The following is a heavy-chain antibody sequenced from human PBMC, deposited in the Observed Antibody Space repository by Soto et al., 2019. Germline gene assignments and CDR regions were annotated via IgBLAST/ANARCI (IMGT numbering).Heavy chain of an antibody. CDR1: GYTFNHFG. V-gene: IGHV1-18*01. Sequence: ASVKVSCKTSGYTFNHFGISCVRQAPGQGLEWMGWISPFNGGTHYAQTFQGWVTCTTDTSISTAYMELSRLRSDDTAVYYCSREEGSNYERGAYYMDVWGKGTTVTVSS. D-gene: IGHD4-4*01. J-gene: IGHJ6*03. CDR3: SREEGSNYERGAYYMDV. CDR2: ISPFNGGT.